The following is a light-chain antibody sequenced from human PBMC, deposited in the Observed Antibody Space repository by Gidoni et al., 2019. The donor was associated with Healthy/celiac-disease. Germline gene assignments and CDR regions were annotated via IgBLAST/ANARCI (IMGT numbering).Light chain of an antibody. J-gene: IGKJ4*01. V-gene: IGKV1-39*01. CDR3: QQSYTTLLT. Sequence: DIQMTQSPSSLSASVGDRVTISCRASQSMSIFLNWYQQKPGKATKLLIYAASSLQSGVPSRFSGSGSGTDFTLTISSLQPEDSATYYCQQSYTTLLTFGGGTKVEI. CDR1: QSMSIF. CDR2: AAS.